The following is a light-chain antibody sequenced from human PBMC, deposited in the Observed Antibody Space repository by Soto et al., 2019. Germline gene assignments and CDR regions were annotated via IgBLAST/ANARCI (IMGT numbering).Light chain of an antibody. CDR1: QSVSSSY. V-gene: IGKV3-20*01. CDR3: QQSYSTLWT. Sequence: LPQSPCTLSLSPGESSTLSCRASQSVSSSYLAWYQQKPGQPPKLLFYWASTRESGVPDRFSGSGSGTDFTLTISSLQPEDFATYYCQQSYSTLWTFGQGTKVDIK. CDR2: WAS. J-gene: IGKJ1*01.